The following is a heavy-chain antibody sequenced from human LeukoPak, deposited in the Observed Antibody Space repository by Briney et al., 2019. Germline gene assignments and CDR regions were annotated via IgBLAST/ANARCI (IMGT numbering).Heavy chain of an antibody. Sequence: GGSLRLSYAASGFTFSSYAMHWVRQAPGKGLEWVAVISYDGSNKYYADSVKGRFTISRDNSKNTLYLQMNSLRAEDTAVYYCASTQQQLHVWGQGTLVTVSS. CDR1: GFTFSSYA. D-gene: IGHD6-13*01. V-gene: IGHV3-30*01. CDR2: ISYDGSNK. J-gene: IGHJ4*02. CDR3: ASTQQQLHV.